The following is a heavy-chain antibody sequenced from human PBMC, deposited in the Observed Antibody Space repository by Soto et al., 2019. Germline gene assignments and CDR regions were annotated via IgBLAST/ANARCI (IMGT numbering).Heavy chain of an antibody. CDR3: ATESDDFYYYYDMDV. V-gene: IGHV3-30*03. Sequence: QVQLVESGGGVVQPGRSLRLSCAASGFTFSSYGMHWVRQAPGKGLEWVAVISYDGSNKYYADSVKGRFTISRDNSTNTLYLQMNSLSAEDTAVYYCATESDDFYYYYDMDVWGKGTTVTVSS. J-gene: IGHJ6*03. CDR1: GFTFSSYG. CDR2: ISYDGSNK. D-gene: IGHD2-21*02.